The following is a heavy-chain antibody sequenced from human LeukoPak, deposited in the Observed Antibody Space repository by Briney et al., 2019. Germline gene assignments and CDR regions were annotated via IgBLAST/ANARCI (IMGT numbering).Heavy chain of an antibody. D-gene: IGHD1-26*01. Sequence: SETLSLTCTVSGGSISSYYWSWIRQPPGKGLEWIGYMYYSGSTNYNPSLKSRVTISVDTSKNQFSLKLSSVTAADTAVYYCARVIVGATTGDYYYYMDVWGKGTTVTISS. CDR2: MYYSGST. CDR1: GGSISSYY. CDR3: ARVIVGATTGDYYYYMDV. J-gene: IGHJ6*03. V-gene: IGHV4-59*01.